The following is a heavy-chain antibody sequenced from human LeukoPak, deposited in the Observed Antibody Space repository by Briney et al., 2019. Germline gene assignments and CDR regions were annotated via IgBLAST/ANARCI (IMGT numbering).Heavy chain of an antibody. J-gene: IGHJ4*02. D-gene: IGHD5-12*01. V-gene: IGHV4-34*01. Sequence: SETLALTCAVYGGSFRGYYLSCIRPPPGKGLEWIGETSHSGSTNYNPSLKSRVIISVDTSKNQSSLKLSSVTAADTAVYYCAATIYSGFDSLDYWGQGCQAAVSS. CDR2: TSHSGST. CDR1: GGSFRGYY. CDR3: AATIYSGFDSLDY.